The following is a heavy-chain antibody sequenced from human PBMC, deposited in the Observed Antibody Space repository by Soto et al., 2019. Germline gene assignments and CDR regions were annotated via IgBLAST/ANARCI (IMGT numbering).Heavy chain of an antibody. V-gene: IGHV4-59*01. J-gene: IGHJ6*02. CDR2: IYDSGSA. CDR1: GGPSSSYK. D-gene: IGHD3-10*01. Sequence: SWTPSLPCAVSGGPSSSYKWSWFRQPPGKGLEWIGYIYDSGSANYNPSLKSQVTISVDTSKNQFSLKVTSVTAADTAVYYCARTPIAMVRGVVSGNGMDVWGQGTTVTVSS. CDR3: ARTPIAMVRGVVSGNGMDV.